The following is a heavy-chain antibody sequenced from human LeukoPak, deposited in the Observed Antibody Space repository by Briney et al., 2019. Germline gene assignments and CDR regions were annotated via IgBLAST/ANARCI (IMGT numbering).Heavy chain of an antibody. V-gene: IGHV4-34*01. CDR3: ATRDDSSGYYYF. J-gene: IGHJ4*02. D-gene: IGHD3-22*01. Sequence: SETLSLTCAVYGGSFSGYYWSWNRQPPGKGLEWIGEINHSGSTNYNPSLKSRVTISVDTSKNQFSLKLSSVTAADTAVYYCATRDDSSGYYYFWGQGTLVTVSS. CDR1: GGSFSGYY. CDR2: INHSGST.